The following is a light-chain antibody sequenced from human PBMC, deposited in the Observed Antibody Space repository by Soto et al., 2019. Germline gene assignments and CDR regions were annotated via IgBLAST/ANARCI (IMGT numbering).Light chain of an antibody. Sequence: QSALTQPPSASGSPGQSVTISCTGTTIDIGKYNFVSWYQQHPGKAPKLMIYEVTKRPSGVPDRFSGSKSANTASLTVSGLQAEDEADYYCSSYGGNNNLAFGGGTKLTVL. CDR3: SSYGGNNNLA. V-gene: IGLV2-8*01. J-gene: IGLJ2*01. CDR2: EVT. CDR1: TIDIGKYNF.